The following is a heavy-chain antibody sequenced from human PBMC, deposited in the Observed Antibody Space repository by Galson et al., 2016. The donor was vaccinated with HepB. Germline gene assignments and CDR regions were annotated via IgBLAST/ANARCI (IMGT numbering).Heavy chain of an antibody. CDR3: TRGTLGTTASMAFDY. J-gene: IGHJ4*02. D-gene: IGHD1-26*01. CDR2: IYQTGTA. V-gene: IGHV4-4*02. Sequence: SETLSLTCAVSGGSIGNNYWWSWVRQSPGHGLEWIGEIYQTGTANYNPPFTSRATISVDKSKNQISLRLNSVTAADTAVYYCTRGTLGTTASMAFDYWGQGTLVSVSS. CDR1: GGSIGNNYW.